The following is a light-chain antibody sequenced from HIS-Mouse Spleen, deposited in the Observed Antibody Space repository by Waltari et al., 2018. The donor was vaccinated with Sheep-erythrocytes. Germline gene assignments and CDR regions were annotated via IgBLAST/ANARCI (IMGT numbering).Light chain of an antibody. CDR3: YSTDSSGNHSNWV. V-gene: IGLV3-10*01. CDR2: EDS. J-gene: IGLJ3*02. Sequence: SYELTQPPSVSVSPGQTARTTCSGAALPKKYAYWYQQKSGQAPVLVIYEDSKRPSGIPERFSGSSSGTMATLTISGAQVEDEADYYCYSTDSSGNHSNWVFGGGTKLTVL. CDR1: ALPKKY.